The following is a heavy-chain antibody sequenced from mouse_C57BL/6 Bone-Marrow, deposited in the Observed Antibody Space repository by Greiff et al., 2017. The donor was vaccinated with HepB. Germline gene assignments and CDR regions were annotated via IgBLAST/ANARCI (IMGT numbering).Heavy chain of an antibody. CDR3: ARGGTPLYWYFDV. Sequence: VQLQQSGPELVKPGDSVKISCKASGYSFTGYFMNWVMQSHGKSLEWIGRINPYNGDTFYNQKFKGKATLTVDKSSSTAHMELRSLTSEVSAVYYCARGGTPLYWYFDVWGTGTTVTVSS. CDR1: GYSFTGYF. J-gene: IGHJ1*03. CDR2: INPYNGDT. V-gene: IGHV1-20*01. D-gene: IGHD2-14*01.